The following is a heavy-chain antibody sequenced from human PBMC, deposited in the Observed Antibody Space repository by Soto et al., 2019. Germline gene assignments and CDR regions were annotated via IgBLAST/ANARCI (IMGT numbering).Heavy chain of an antibody. CDR3: ARDTPIWYDLDRNYGMDV. CDR1: GFTFSSYW. Sequence: GGSLRLSCAASGFTFSSYWMHWVRQAPGKGLVWVSRINSDGSSTSYADSVKGRFTISRDNAKNTLYLQMNSLRAEDTAVYYCARDTPIWYDLDRNYGMDVWGQGTTVPVSS. CDR2: INSDGSST. V-gene: IGHV3-74*01. J-gene: IGHJ6*02. D-gene: IGHD1-1*01.